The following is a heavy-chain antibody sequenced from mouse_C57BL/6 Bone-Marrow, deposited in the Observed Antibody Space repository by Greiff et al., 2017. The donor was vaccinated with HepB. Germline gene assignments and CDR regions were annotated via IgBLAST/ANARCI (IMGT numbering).Heavy chain of an antibody. Sequence: EVKLMESGGGLVKPGGSLKLSCAASGFTFSSYAMSWVRQTPEKRLEWVATISDGGSYTYYPDNVKGRFTISRDNAKNNLYLQMSHLKSEDTAMYYCARDLRLRDYWGQGTTLTVSS. J-gene: IGHJ2*01. V-gene: IGHV5-4*01. CDR3: ARDLRLRDY. CDR2: ISDGGSYT. CDR1: GFTFSSYA. D-gene: IGHD1-1*01.